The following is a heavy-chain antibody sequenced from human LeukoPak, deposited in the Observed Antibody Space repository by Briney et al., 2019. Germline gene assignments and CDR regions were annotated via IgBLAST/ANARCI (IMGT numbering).Heavy chain of an antibody. J-gene: IGHJ4*02. CDR1: KFTFSSYS. CDR2: ISSSSSYI. V-gene: IGHV3-21*01. CDR3: ARDRIFGVVTPFDY. D-gene: IGHD3-3*02. Sequence: GSLRLSCAASKFTFSSYSMNWVRQAPEKGLEWVSSISSSSSYIYYADSVKGRFTISRDNAKNSLYLQMNSLRAEDTAVYYCARDRIFGVVTPFDYWGQGTLVTVSS.